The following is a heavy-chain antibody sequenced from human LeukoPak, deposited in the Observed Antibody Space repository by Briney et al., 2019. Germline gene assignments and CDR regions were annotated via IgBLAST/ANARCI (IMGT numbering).Heavy chain of an antibody. CDR1: GYTFTSYG. D-gene: IGHD4-17*01. Sequence: ASVKVSCKASGYTFTSYGISWVRQAPGQGLEWMGWISAYNGNTNYAQKLQGRVTMTTDTSTSTAYMELRSLRSDDTAVYYCARDLSYGDYGRGDAFDIWGQGTMVTVSS. V-gene: IGHV1-18*01. CDR3: ARDLSYGDYGRGDAFDI. J-gene: IGHJ3*02. CDR2: ISAYNGNT.